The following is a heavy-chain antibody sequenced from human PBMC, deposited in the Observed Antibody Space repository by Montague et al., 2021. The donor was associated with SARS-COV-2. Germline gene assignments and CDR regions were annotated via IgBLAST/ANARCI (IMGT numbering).Heavy chain of an antibody. CDR3: SRGGGSGYRYYFDY. V-gene: IGHV4-59*01. CDR2: IYYGGST. D-gene: IGHD3-22*01. CDR1: GGSIISYY. J-gene: IGHJ4*02. Sequence: ETLSLTCTVSGGSIISYYWNWIWQPPGKGLEWIGYIYYGGSTNYTPSLTSRVTISVDTSKNQFSLKLSSVTAPDTAVYYCSRGGGSGYRYYFDYWGQGSLVTVSS.